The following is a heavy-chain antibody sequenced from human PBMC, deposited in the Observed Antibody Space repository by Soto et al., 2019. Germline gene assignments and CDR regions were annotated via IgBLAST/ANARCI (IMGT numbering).Heavy chain of an antibody. Sequence: QVQLVQSGAEVKKPGSSVKVSCKASGGTFSSYTISWVRQAPGQGLEWMGRIIPILGIANYAQKFQGRVTITADKSTSTAYMELSSLRSEDTAVHYCARDPARDSSGYYDYWGQGTLVTVSS. CDR3: ARDPARDSSGYYDY. CDR1: GGTFSSYT. D-gene: IGHD3-22*01. J-gene: IGHJ4*02. V-gene: IGHV1-69*08. CDR2: IIPILGIA.